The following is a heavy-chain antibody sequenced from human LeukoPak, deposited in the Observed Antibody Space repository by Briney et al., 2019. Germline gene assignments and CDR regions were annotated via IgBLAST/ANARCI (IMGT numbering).Heavy chain of an antibody. V-gene: IGHV3-21*01. Sequence: GGSLRLSCAASGFTFSSYSMNWVRQAPGKGLEWVSSISSSSSYIYYADSVKGRFTISRDNAKNSLYLQVNSLRAEDTAVYYCVREIALAGLNDYGGQGTLVTVYS. CDR1: GFTFSSYS. J-gene: IGHJ4*02. D-gene: IGHD6-19*01. CDR2: ISSSSSYI. CDR3: VREIALAGLNDY.